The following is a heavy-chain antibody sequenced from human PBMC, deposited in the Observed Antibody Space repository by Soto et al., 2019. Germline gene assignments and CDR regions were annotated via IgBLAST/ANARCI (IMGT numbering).Heavy chain of an antibody. CDR3: AKAGGYDFSTRDYFDY. V-gene: IGHV3-30*18. Sequence: AGGSLRLSCAASGFTFSSYGMHWVRQAPGKGLEWVAVISYDGSNKYYADSVKGRFTISRDNSKNTLYLQMNSLRAEDTAVYYCAKAGGYDFSTRDYFDYWGQGTLVTVSS. J-gene: IGHJ4*02. D-gene: IGHD5-12*01. CDR1: GFTFSSYG. CDR2: ISYDGSNK.